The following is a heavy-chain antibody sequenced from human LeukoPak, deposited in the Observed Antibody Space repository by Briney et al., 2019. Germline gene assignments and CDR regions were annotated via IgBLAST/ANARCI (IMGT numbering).Heavy chain of an antibody. CDR1: GGSISSSSYY. Sequence: SSETLSLTCTVSGGSISSSSYYWGWIRQPPGKGLEWIGSIYYSGSTYYNPSLKSRVTISVDTSKNQFSLKLSSVTAADTAVYYCAIHPIAVAGQTDYWGQGTLVTVSS. CDR2: IYYSGST. V-gene: IGHV4-39*07. CDR3: AIHPIAVAGQTDY. D-gene: IGHD6-19*01. J-gene: IGHJ4*02.